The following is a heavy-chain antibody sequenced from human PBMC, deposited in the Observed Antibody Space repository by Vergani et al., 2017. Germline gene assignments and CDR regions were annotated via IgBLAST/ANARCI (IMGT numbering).Heavy chain of an antibody. CDR3: VKDHMGASFVGTNHNDY. CDR1: GLTVSSNY. J-gene: IGHJ4*02. Sequence: EVQLVESGGGLVQPGGSLRLSCAASGLTVSSNYMSWVRQAPGKGLEWVSVIYSGGSTYYADSVQGRFTISRDNAKNSLYLQMNSLRAEDTAVYYCVKDHMGASFVGTNHNDYWGQGTLVTVSS. D-gene: IGHD1-26*01. V-gene: IGHV3-66*01. CDR2: IYSGGST.